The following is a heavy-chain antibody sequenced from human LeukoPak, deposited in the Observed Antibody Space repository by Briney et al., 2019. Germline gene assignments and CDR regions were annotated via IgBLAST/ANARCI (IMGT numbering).Heavy chain of an antibody. J-gene: IGHJ5*02. D-gene: IGHD2-21*02. CDR3: ARANCGGDCSNNWFDP. CDR1: GGSISSGGYS. Sequence: SETLSLTCAVSGGSISSGGYSWSWIRQPPGKGPEWIGYIYHSGSTYYNPSLKSRVTISVDRSKNQFSLKLSSVTAADTAVYYCARANCGGDCSNNWFDPWGQGTLVTVSS. V-gene: IGHV4-30-2*01. CDR2: IYHSGST.